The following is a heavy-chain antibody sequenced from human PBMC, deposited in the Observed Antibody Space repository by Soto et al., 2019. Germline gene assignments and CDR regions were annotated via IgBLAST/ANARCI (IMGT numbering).Heavy chain of an antibody. CDR1: SGSISSSNW. Sequence: QVQLQESGPGLVKPSGTLSLTCAVSSGSISSSNWWSWVRQPPGEGLEWIGEIYHSGSTNYNPSLKSRVTISVDKSKNQFSLKLSSVTAADTAVYYCARCCSGGSCYRDAFDIWGQGTMVTVSS. CDR3: ARCCSGGSCYRDAFDI. J-gene: IGHJ3*02. D-gene: IGHD2-15*01. CDR2: IYHSGST. V-gene: IGHV4-4*02.